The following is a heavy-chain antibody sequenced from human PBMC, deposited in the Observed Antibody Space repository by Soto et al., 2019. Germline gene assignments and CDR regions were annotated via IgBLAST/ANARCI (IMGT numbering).Heavy chain of an antibody. CDR1: GFTFSSYA. D-gene: IGHD3-22*01. CDR2: ISYDGSNK. J-gene: IGHJ4*02. V-gene: IGHV3-30-3*01. Sequence: QVQLVESGGGVVQPGRSLRLSCAASGFTFSSYAMHWVRQAPGKGLEWVAVISYDGSNKYYADSVKGRFTISRDNSKNTLYLQMNSLRAEDTAVYYCARGYYYDSSGYLGPPDYWGQGTLVTVSS. CDR3: ARGYYYDSSGYLGPPDY.